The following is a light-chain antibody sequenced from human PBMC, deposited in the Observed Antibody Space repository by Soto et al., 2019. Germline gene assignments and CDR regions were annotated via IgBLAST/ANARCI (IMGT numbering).Light chain of an antibody. CDR2: GNS. CDR3: QSYDSSLSVNYV. CDR1: SSNIGAGYD. J-gene: IGLJ1*01. Sequence: QSALTQPPSVSGAPGQRVTISCTGSSSNIGAGYDVHWYQQLPGTAPKLLIYGNSNRPSGVPDRFSGSKSGTSASLAITGLQAEDEADYYCQSYDSSLSVNYVFGTGTKVTVL. V-gene: IGLV1-40*01.